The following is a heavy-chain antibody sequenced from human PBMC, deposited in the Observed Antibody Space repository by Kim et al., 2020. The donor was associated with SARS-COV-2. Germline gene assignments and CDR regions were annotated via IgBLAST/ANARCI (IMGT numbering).Heavy chain of an antibody. D-gene: IGHD2-15*01. CDR1: GFTFSSYE. CDR2: ISSSGSTI. J-gene: IGHJ6*02. Sequence: GGSLRLSCAASGFTFSSYEMNWVRQAQGKGLEWVSYISSSGSTIYYADSVKGRFTSSRDNAKNSLNLQMNSLRAEDTAVYYCARDQYCSGGSCYSGPYYYYGMDVWGQGTTVTVSS. CDR3: ARDQYCSGGSCYSGPYYYYGMDV. V-gene: IGHV3-48*03.